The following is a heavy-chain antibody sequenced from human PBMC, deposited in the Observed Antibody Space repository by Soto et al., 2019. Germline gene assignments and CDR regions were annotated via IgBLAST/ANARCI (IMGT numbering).Heavy chain of an antibody. Sequence: ASVKVSCKASGYTFTSYGISWVRQAPGQGLEWMGWISAYNGNTNYAQKLQGRVTMTTDTSTSTAYMELRSLRSDDTAVYYCARDVYDFWGGNFGSNYYYYYMDVWGKGTTVTVSS. CDR1: GYTFTSYG. CDR3: ARDVYDFWGGNFGSNYYYYYMDV. D-gene: IGHD3-3*01. V-gene: IGHV1-18*01. CDR2: ISAYNGNT. J-gene: IGHJ6*03.